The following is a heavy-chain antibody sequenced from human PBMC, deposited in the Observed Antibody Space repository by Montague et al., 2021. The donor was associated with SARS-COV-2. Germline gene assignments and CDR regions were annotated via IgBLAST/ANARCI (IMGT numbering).Heavy chain of an antibody. V-gene: IGHV4-59*01. CDR3: ARAQNTCFIANCVNYFEV. CDR2: IYYTGST. D-gene: IGHD1-1*01. J-gene: IGHJ4*02. CDR1: GGSISSYY. Sequence: SETLSLTCGVSGGSISSYYWSWIRQPPGKGLERIGYIYYTGSTKYNPSLKTRVTLSLDTPKNHFSLKLSSVTAADTAVYYCARAQNTCFIANCVNYFEVWGLGALVTVSS.